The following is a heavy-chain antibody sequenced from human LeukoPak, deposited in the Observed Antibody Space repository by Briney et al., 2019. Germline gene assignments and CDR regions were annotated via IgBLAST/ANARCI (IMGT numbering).Heavy chain of an antibody. V-gene: IGHV4-59*12. CDR2: ISYSGSA. D-gene: IGHD2-8*01. J-gene: IGHJ5*02. Sequence: SETLSLTCSVSGGSISSYHWSWIRQPPGRGLEWIGYISYSGSANYNPSLKSRVAILGDTSKNQCSLKLTFVTAADTAVYYCAREPLPNGVWRVGWFDPWGQGTLVTVSS. CDR1: GGSISSYH. CDR3: AREPLPNGVWRVGWFDP.